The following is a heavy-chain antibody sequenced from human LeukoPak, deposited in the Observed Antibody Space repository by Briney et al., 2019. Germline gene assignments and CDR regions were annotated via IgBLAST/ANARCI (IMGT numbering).Heavy chain of an antibody. J-gene: IGHJ3*02. CDR1: GGSISSYY. D-gene: IGHD5-24*01. Sequence: PSETLSLTCTVSGGSISSYYWSWIRRPPGKGLEWIGYIYYSGGTNYNPSLKSRVTISVDTSKNQFSLKLSSVTAADTAVYYCAREEWLQHAFDIWGQGTMVTVSS. V-gene: IGHV4-59*12. CDR2: IYYSGGT. CDR3: AREEWLQHAFDI.